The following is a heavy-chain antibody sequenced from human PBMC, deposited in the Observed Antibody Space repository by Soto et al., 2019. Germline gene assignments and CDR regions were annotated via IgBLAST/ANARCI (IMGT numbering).Heavy chain of an antibody. CDR2: INSDESNT. CDR3: AGWKVGVFAPLGS. Sequence: EVQLVESGGGLVQPGGSLRLSCAASGFTFSNYWIHWVRQAPGTGLVSVSRINSDESNTEYADSVKGRFTISRDNAITMVYIQSQGLRAEDRACYYCAGWKVGVFAPLGSWGHGPMF. J-gene: IGHJ5*01. D-gene: IGHD2-8*01. V-gene: IGHV3-74*01. CDR1: GFTFSNYW.